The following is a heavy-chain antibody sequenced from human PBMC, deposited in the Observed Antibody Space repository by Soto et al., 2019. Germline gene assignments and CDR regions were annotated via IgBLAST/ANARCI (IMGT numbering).Heavy chain of an antibody. J-gene: IGHJ5*02. D-gene: IGHD2-8*02. CDR3: ARSSYDGTGVAVDP. CDR1: GASVSHGY. Sequence: QMQLQASGPGLVKPSETLSLTCNVSGASVSHGYWSWLRQPPGKGLEWIGFMYFGGSFNYNPSLTSRATRSVETSKNQVSMKLTSVTASDTAVYYCARSSYDGTGVAVDPWGQGPLVTVSS. V-gene: IGHV4-59*02. CDR2: MYFGGSF.